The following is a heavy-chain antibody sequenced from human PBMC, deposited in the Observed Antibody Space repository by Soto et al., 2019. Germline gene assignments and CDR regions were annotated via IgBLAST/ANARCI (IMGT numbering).Heavy chain of an antibody. CDR2: IYYSGST. J-gene: IGHJ4*02. V-gene: IGHV4-30-4*01. Sequence: TSETLSLTCTVSGGSISSGDYYWSWIRQPPGKGLEWIGYIYYSGSTYYNPSLKSRVTISVDTSKNQFSLKLSSVTAADTAVYYCARAEVVVVPAAMGTDYYFDYWGQGTLVTVSS. CDR1: GGSISSGDYY. D-gene: IGHD2-2*01. CDR3: ARAEVVVVPAAMGTDYYFDY.